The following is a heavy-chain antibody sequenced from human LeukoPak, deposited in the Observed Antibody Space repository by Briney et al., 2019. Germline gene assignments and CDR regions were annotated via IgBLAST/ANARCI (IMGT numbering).Heavy chain of an antibody. Sequence: PGGSLRLSCAASGITFSSYAMSWVRQAPGKGLERVSAISGSGGSTYYADSVKGRFTISRDNSKNTLYLQMNSLRAEDTAVYYCASGPGSYYKNFDYWGQGTLVTVSS. CDR1: GITFSSYA. D-gene: IGHD3-10*01. CDR3: ASGPGSYYKNFDY. V-gene: IGHV3-23*01. CDR2: ISGSGGST. J-gene: IGHJ4*02.